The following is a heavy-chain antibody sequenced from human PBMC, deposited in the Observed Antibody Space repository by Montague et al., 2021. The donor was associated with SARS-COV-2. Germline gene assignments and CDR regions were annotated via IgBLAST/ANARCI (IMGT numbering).Heavy chain of an antibody. CDR1: DGSVISTYPH. CDR3: TRGIDSYKTGY. J-gene: IGHJ4*02. D-gene: IGHD6-13*01. V-gene: IGHV4-61*01. CDR2: LFHIDTA. Sequence: SETRSLTCTVSDGSVISTYPHWHWVRQSPGRGLEWIGGYLFHIDTADYHASLRSRVTISVDTSENQFSLKLTSVTAADTAVYYCTRGIDSYKTGYWGQGIQVTVSS.